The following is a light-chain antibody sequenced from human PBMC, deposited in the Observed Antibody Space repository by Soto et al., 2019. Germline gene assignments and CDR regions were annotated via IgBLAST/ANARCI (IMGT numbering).Light chain of an antibody. CDR1: QGISSY. CDR2: AAS. Sequence: IQLTQSPSSLSASVGDRVTITCRASQGISSYLAWFQQKPGKAPNLLIYAASTLQSGVPSRFSGSGSGTDFTLTISSLQPEDFATYYCQQLSSYPPTFGQGTRLEIK. J-gene: IGKJ5*01. V-gene: IGKV1-9*01. CDR3: QQLSSYPPT.